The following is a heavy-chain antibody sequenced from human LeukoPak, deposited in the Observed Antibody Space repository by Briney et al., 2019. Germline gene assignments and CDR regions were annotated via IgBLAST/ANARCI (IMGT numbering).Heavy chain of an antibody. J-gene: IGHJ4*02. Sequence: GGSLRLSCAASGFTFTNYSMSWVRQAPGKGLDWVALIRYDGSDADYADSVKGRFTISKDYSKNTVYLQMNSLKIEDTAVYFCAKEGSSGWYYRYIFDYWGQGILVTVSS. V-gene: IGHV3-30*02. D-gene: IGHD6-19*01. CDR3: AKEGSSGWYYRYIFDY. CDR2: IRYDGSDA. CDR1: GFTFTNYS.